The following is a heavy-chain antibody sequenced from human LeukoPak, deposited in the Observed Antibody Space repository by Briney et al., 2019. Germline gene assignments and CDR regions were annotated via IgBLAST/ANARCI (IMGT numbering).Heavy chain of an antibody. Sequence: GGSLRLSCAASGFTFSNYGMIWVRQAPGKGLEWVSGISGSGGSSYLADSVKGRFIISRDNSKNTLYLQMNSLRADDTAVYFCAKDRPTAYSSSWLHFLDSWGQGTLVTVSS. CDR3: AKDRPTAYSSSWLHFLDS. CDR1: GFTFSNYG. J-gene: IGHJ4*02. CDR2: ISGSGGSS. V-gene: IGHV3-23*01. D-gene: IGHD6-13*01.